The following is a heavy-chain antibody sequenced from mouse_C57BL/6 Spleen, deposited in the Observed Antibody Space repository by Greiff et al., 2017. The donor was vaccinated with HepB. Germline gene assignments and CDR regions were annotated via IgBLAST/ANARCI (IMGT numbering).Heavy chain of an antibody. CDR1: GFTFSDYG. Sequence: DVMLVESGGGLVKPGGSLKLSCAASGFTFSDYGMHWVRQAPEKGLEWVAYISSGSSTIYYADTEKGRFTISRDNAKNTLFLQMTSLRSEDTAMYYCARRYYGAMDYWGQGTSVTVSS. J-gene: IGHJ4*01. CDR3: ARRYYGAMDY. CDR2: ISSGSSTI. V-gene: IGHV5-17*01.